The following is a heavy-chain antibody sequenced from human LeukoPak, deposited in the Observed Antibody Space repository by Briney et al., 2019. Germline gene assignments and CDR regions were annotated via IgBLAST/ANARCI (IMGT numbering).Heavy chain of an antibody. V-gene: IGHV4-39*07. Sequence: KPSETLSLTCTVSGGSISSSSYYWGWIRQPPGKGLEWIGSIYYSGSTNYNPSLKSRVTISVDTSKNQFSLKLRSVTAADTAVYYCARGRPTNYYGSGVPFDYWGQGTLVTVSS. CDR1: GGSISSSSYY. J-gene: IGHJ4*02. CDR2: IYYSGST. D-gene: IGHD3-10*01. CDR3: ARGRPTNYYGSGVPFDY.